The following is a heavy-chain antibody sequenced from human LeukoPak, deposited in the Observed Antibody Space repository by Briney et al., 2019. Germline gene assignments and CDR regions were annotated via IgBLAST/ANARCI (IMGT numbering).Heavy chain of an antibody. V-gene: IGHV4-31*03. Sequence: SQTLSLTCTVSGGSISSGGYYWSWIRQHPGKGLEWIGYIYYSGSTNYNPSLKSRVIISVDTSEKQFSLKLSSVTAADTAVYYCARRSWGSDLDYWGQGTLVTVSS. CDR2: IYYSGST. J-gene: IGHJ4*02. CDR1: GGSISSGGYY. D-gene: IGHD3-16*01. CDR3: ARRSWGSDLDY.